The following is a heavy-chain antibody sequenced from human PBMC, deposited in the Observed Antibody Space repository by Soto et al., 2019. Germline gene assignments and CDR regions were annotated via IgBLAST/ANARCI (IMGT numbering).Heavy chain of an antibody. CDR2: IDWDDDK. CDR3: ARSPTPLAAAGTHYYYYYMDV. V-gene: IGHV2-70*01. Sequence: ASGPTLVNPTQTLTLTCTFSGFSLSTSGMCVSWIRQPPGKALEWLALIDWDDDKYYSTSLKTRLTISKDTSKNQVVLTMTNMDPVDTATYYCARSPTPLAAAGTHYYYYYMDVWGKGTTVTVSS. J-gene: IGHJ6*03. CDR1: GFSLSTSGMC. D-gene: IGHD6-13*01.